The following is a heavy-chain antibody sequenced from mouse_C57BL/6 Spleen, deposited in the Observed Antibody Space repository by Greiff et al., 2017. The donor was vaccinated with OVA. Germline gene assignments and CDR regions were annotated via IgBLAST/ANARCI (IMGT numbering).Heavy chain of an antibody. Sequence: QVQLQQPGAELVRPGSSVKLSCKASGYTFTSYWMDWVKQRPGQGLEWIGNIYPSDSETHYNQKFKDKATLTVDKSSSTAYMQLSSLTSEDSAVYYCASRGSSQYYFDYWGQGTSVTVSS. CDR3: ASRGSSQYYFDY. J-gene: IGHJ4*01. D-gene: IGHD1-1*01. CDR2: IYPSDSET. CDR1: GYTFTSYW. V-gene: IGHV1-61*01.